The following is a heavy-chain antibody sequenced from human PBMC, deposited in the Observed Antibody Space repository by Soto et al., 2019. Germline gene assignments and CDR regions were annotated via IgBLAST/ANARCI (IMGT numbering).Heavy chain of an antibody. CDR2: IYYSGST. V-gene: IGHV4-31*03. J-gene: IGHJ4*02. D-gene: IGHD3-10*01. Sequence: QVQLQESGPGLVKPSQTLSLTCTVSGGSISSGGYYWSWIRQHPGKGLEWIGYIYYSGSTYYNPSLKSRVTISVGTSKNQFSLKLSSVTAADTAVYYCANYDYGSGSYPYWGQGTLVTVSS. CDR1: GGSISSGGYY. CDR3: ANYDYGSGSYPY.